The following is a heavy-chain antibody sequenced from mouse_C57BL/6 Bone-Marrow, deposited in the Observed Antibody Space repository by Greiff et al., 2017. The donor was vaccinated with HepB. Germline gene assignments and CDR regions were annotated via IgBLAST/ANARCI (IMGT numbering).Heavy chain of an antibody. V-gene: IGHV14-4*01. J-gene: IGHJ3*01. D-gene: IGHD2-5*01. CDR3: TTRDYYSNYVFAY. CDR2: IDPENGDT. Sequence: DVQLVESGAELVRPGASVKLSCTASGFNIKDDYMHWVKQRPEQGLEWIGWIDPENGDTEYASKFQGKATITADTSSNTAYLQLSSLTSEDTAVYYCTTRDYYSNYVFAYWGQGTLVTVSA. CDR1: GFNIKDDY.